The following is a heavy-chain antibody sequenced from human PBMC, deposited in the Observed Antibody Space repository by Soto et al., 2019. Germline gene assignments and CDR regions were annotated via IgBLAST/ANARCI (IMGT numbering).Heavy chain of an antibody. Sequence: SETLSLTCAVYGGSFSDYYWSWIRQPPGKGLEWIGKIIHTGSTNYNPSLKSRLTISVDTSKNQFSLKLSSVTAADTAVYYCARIKSTSCHDYWGQGTLVTVSS. CDR1: GGSFSDYY. V-gene: IGHV4-34*12. D-gene: IGHD2-2*01. CDR3: ARIKSTSCHDY. CDR2: IIHTGST. J-gene: IGHJ4*02.